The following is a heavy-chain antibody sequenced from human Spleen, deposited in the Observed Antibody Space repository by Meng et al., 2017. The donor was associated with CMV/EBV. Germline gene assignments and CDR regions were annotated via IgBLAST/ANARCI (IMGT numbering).Heavy chain of an antibody. J-gene: IGHJ5*02. CDR2: AYYSGSA. V-gene: IGHV4-61*08. CDR1: GDSVSTGGFC. CDR3: ARSYYYGSGIGP. Sequence: CTVSGDSVSTGGFCWNWVRQPPGKGLEWIGYAYYSGSAKYNPSLKSRVTISVDTSKNQFSLRLSSVTAVDAAVYYCARSYYYGSGIGPWGQGTLVTVSS. D-gene: IGHD3-10*01.